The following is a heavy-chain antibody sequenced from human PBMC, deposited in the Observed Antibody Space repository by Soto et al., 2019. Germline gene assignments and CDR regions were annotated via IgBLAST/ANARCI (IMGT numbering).Heavy chain of an antibody. CDR1: RFTFSSYA. V-gene: IGHV3-30-3*01. CDR3: ARDLMRHHNDYYSMDV. CDR2: ISYDGSNK. Sequence: GGSLRLSCAASRFTFSSYAMHWLRQAPGKGLEWVAVISYDGSNKYYADSVKARFTISRDNSKNTLYLQMNSLRAEDTAVSYSARDLMRHHNDYYSMDVWGQWTTVTVSS. D-gene: IGHD1-1*01. J-gene: IGHJ6*02.